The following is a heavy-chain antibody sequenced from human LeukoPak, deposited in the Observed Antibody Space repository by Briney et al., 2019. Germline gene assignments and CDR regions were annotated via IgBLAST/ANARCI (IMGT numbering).Heavy chain of an antibody. CDR1: GYTFTSYD. CDR3: ARQDRGYSYGPNWFDP. J-gene: IGHJ5*02. V-gene: IGHV1-8*01. D-gene: IGHD5-18*01. Sequence: HGASVKVSCKASGYTFTSYDINWVRQATGQGLEWMGWMNPNSGNTGYAQKFQGRVTMTRNTSISTANMELSSLRSEDTAVYYCARQDRGYSYGPNWFDPWGQGTLVTVSS. CDR2: MNPNSGNT.